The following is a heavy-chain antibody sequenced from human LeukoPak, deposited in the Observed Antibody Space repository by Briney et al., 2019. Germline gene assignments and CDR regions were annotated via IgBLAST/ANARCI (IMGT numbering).Heavy chain of an antibody. V-gene: IGHV3-7*01. CDR3: ARDWRQDNAFDL. D-gene: IGHD2-15*01. J-gene: IGHJ3*01. Sequence: GGSLRLPCAASEFTFSSHQMSWVRQAPGEGLEWVAKITQDGSEKYYMDSVKGRFIISRDNGKNSLYLQMNSLRVEDTAVYYCARDWRQDNAFDLWGQGTMVTVSS. CDR2: ITQDGSEK. CDR1: EFTFSSHQ.